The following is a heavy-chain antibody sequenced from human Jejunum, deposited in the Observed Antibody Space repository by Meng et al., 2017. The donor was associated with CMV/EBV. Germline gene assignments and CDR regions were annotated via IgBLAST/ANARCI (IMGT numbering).Heavy chain of an antibody. J-gene: IGHJ4*02. D-gene: IGHD1-26*01. CDR1: GYTFTNYG. CDR2: ISAYNGNT. V-gene: IGHV1-18*01. CDR3: ARVEVGITSGDY. Sequence: AQLVTSGGEVKQPGASVKVTCKASGYTFTNYGITWVRQAPGQGLEWMGWISAYNGNTNYAQTLQGRLTMTTDTSTSTAYMELRSLRSDDTAVYYCARVEVGITSGDYWGQGTLVTVSS.